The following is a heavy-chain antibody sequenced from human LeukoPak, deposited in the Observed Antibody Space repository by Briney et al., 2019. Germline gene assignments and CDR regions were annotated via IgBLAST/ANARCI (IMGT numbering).Heavy chain of an antibody. CDR1: AGSINSYY. J-gene: IGHJ6*03. Sequence: PSETLSLTCTVPAGSINSYYWSWVRQPPGKGLEWIGYFYDSGSTNYNPSLKSRVTISVDTSKNQFSLKLSSVTAADTAVYYCARQECIAAARVYMDVWGKGTTVTVSS. D-gene: IGHD6-13*01. CDR2: FYDSGST. V-gene: IGHV4-59*08. CDR3: ARQECIAAARVYMDV.